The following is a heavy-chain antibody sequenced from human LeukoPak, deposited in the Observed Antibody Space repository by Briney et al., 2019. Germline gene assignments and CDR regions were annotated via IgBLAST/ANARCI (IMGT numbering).Heavy chain of an antibody. Sequence: PSETLSLTCTVSGYSISSGYYWGWIRQPPGKGLEWIASIYHSGSTYYNPSLKSRVTISVDTSKNQFSLKLSSVTAADTAVYYCAREGGHIVVVTAIDSRWFDPWGQGTLVTVSS. J-gene: IGHJ5*02. V-gene: IGHV4-38-2*02. D-gene: IGHD2-21*02. CDR2: IYHSGST. CDR3: AREGGHIVVVTAIDSRWFDP. CDR1: GYSISSGYY.